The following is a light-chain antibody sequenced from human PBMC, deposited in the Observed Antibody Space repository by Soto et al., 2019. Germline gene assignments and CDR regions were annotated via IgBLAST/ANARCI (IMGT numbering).Light chain of an antibody. Sequence: DIQMTQSPSSLSASVGDRVAITCRASQGVSAYLLWYQQRQGTATKLLIHAASNLLSGVPSRFSGSGSGTDFTLTISSLQPEDFATYYCQQSYKTPHTFGRGTKVDTK. J-gene: IGKJ2*01. V-gene: IGKV1-39*01. CDR2: AAS. CDR3: QQSYKTPHT. CDR1: QGVSAY.